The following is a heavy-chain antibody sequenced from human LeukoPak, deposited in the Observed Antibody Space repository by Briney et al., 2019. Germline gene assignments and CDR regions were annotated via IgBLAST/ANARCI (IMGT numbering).Heavy chain of an antibody. Sequence: GGSLRLSCAASGFTFDDYGMSWVRQAPGKGLEWVSGINWNGGSTGYADSVKGRFTISRDNAKNSLYLQMNSLRAEDTAVYYCARDAIFYGDYEYYGMDVWGQGTTVTVSS. J-gene: IGHJ6*02. CDR2: INWNGGST. D-gene: IGHD3-9*01. CDR3: ARDAIFYGDYEYYGMDV. V-gene: IGHV3-20*04. CDR1: GFTFDDYG.